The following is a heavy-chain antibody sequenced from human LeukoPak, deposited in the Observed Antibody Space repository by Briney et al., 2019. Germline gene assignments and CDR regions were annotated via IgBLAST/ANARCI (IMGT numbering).Heavy chain of an antibody. CDR1: GGSVSSGSYY. J-gene: IGHJ4*02. V-gene: IGHV4-61*01. D-gene: IGHD1-26*01. Sequence: SETLSLTCTGSGGSVSSGSYYWNWIRQPPGKGLEWIGYIYYSGRTNYNPSLKSRVTISVDTSKNQFSLKLSSVTAADTAVYYCARGGVGATYAGFDYGGQGTLVTVSS. CDR2: IYYSGRT. CDR3: ARGGVGATYAGFDY.